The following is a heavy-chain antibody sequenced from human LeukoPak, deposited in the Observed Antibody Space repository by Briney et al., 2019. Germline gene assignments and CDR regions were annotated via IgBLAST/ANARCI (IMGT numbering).Heavy chain of an antibody. J-gene: IGHJ4*02. D-gene: IGHD6-19*01. V-gene: IGHV4-61*01. CDR3: ARNSAGYSSGWYGY. CDR1: GGSVSSGSYY. Sequence: SETLSLTCTVSGGSVSSGSYYWSWIRQPPGKGLEWIGYIYYSGSTNYNPSLKSRVTISVDTSKNQFSLKLSSVTAADTAVYYCARNSAGYSSGWYGYWSQGTLVTVSS. CDR2: IYYSGST.